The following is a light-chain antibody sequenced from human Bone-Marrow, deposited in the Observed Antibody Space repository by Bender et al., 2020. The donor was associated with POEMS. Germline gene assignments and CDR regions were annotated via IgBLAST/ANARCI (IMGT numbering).Light chain of an antibody. Sequence: QSVLAQPPSTSGTPGQRVTISCSGSSSNIGGSNTVTWYQQVPGTAPKLLIFRNNQRPSGVPDRFSGSKSGTSASLAISGLQSEDEAIYFCVAWDASLNGWVFGGGTKLTVL. CDR3: VAWDASLNGWV. J-gene: IGLJ3*02. CDR1: SSNIGGSNT. V-gene: IGLV1-44*01. CDR2: RNN.